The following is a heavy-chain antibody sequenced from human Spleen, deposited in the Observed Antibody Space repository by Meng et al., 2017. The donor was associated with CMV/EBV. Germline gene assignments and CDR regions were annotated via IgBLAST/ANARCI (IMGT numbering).Heavy chain of an antibody. Sequence: FTSYGISWVRQAPGQGLEWMGWISDYNGNTNYAQKLQGRVTMTTDTSTSTAYMELRSLRSDDTAVYYCASGGRGTYYDFWSGYSYFDYWGQGTLVTVSS. V-gene: IGHV1-18*01. CDR1: FTSYG. J-gene: IGHJ4*02. D-gene: IGHD3-3*01. CDR2: ISDYNGNT. CDR3: ASGGRGTYYDFWSGYSYFDY.